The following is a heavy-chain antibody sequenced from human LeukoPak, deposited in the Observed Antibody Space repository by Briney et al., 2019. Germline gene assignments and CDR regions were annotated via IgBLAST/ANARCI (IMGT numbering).Heavy chain of an antibody. J-gene: IGHJ4*02. CDR3: AKEKHDILTGYPFR. D-gene: IGHD3-9*01. CDR1: ARTFSSYA. CDR2: ISGSGGST. Sequence: PGGSLRLSCASPARTFSSYAMSWVRKAPGKGLEWVSAISGSGGSTYYAASVKGRFTISRDNSKNTLYLQVNSLRAEDTAVYYCAKEKHDILTGYPFRWGQGTLVTVSS. V-gene: IGHV3-23*01.